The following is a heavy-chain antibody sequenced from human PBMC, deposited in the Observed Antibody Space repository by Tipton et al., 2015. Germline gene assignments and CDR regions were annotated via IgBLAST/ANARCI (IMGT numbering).Heavy chain of an antibody. CDR3: ARGLLLWFGMSDY. D-gene: IGHD3-10*01. V-gene: IGHV4-38-2*01. CDR1: GYSISSGYY. Sequence: LRLSCDVSGYSISSGYYWGWIRQPPGKGLEWIGSIFHRGDTNYNPSLKSRATISLDTSKNQFSLKLNSVTAADTAVYYCARGLLLWFGMSDYWGQGTLVTVSS. J-gene: IGHJ4*03. CDR2: IFHRGDT.